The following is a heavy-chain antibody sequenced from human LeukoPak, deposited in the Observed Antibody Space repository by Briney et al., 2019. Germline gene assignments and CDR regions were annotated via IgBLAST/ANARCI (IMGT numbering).Heavy chain of an antibody. J-gene: IGHJ3*02. V-gene: IGHV4-39*07. CDR3: ARGPYSYDSSGAFDI. CDR2: IYYSGST. CDR1: GASISGSSHYF. Sequence: SETLSLTCTVSGASISGSSHYFWGWIRQTPGKGLEWIGSIYYSGSTNYNPSLKSRVTISVDTSKNQFSLKLSSVTAADTAVYFCARGPYSYDSSGAFDIWGQGTMVTVSS. D-gene: IGHD3-22*01.